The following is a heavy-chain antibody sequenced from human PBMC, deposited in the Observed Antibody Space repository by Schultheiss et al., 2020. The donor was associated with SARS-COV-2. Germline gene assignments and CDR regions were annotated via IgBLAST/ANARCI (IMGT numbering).Heavy chain of an antibody. CDR2: INHSGST. D-gene: IGHD3-16*01. Sequence: SETLSLTFAVYGGSFSGYYWSWIRQPPGKGLEWIGEINHSGSTNYNPSLKSRVTISVDTSKNQFSLKLSSVTAADTAVYYCARRGKGQPDYWGQGTLVTVSS. V-gene: IGHV4-34*01. CDR1: GGSFSGYY. J-gene: IGHJ4*02. CDR3: ARRGKGQPDY.